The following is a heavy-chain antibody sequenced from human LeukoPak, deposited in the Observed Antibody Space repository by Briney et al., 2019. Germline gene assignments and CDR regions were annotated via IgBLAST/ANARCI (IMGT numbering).Heavy chain of an antibody. D-gene: IGHD4-17*01. J-gene: IGHJ4*02. CDR1: GGSTSSYY. V-gene: IGHV4-59*08. CDR2: IYYSGST. CDR3: ARHTGDYVPDY. Sequence: PSETLSLTCTVSGGSTSSYYWSWIRQPPGKGLEWIGYIYYSGSTNYNPSLKSRVTISVDTSKNQFSLKLSSVTAADTAVYYCARHTGDYVPDYWGQGTLVTVSS.